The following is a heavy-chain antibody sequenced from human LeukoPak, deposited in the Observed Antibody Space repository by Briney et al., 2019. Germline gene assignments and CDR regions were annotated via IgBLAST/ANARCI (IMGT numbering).Heavy chain of an antibody. CDR2: ISGSGGKT. D-gene: IGHD4-17*01. J-gene: IGHJ4*02. CDR1: GFTFSFYA. CDR3: AKATYGDYVDY. V-gene: IGHV3-23*01. Sequence: GGSLRLSCAASGFTFSFYAMSWVRQAPGKGLEWVSGISGSGGKTYYADSVKGRFTISRDNSKNTLYLQMNSLRAEDTAVYYCAKATYGDYVDYWGQGTLVTVSS.